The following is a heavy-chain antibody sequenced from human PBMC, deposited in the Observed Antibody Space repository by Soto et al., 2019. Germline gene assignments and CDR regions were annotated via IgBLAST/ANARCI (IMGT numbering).Heavy chain of an antibody. CDR3: ARDTFCSGGSCHYYFDY. CDR1: GYAFTSYD. J-gene: IGHJ4*02. CDR2: MNPNSGNT. V-gene: IGHV1-8*01. D-gene: IGHD2-15*01. Sequence: ASVKVSCKASGYAFTSYDINWVRQATGQGLEWMGWMNPNSGNTGYAQKFQGRVTMTRNTSISTAYMELSSLRSEDTAVYYCARDTFCSGGSCHYYFDYWGQGTLVTVSS.